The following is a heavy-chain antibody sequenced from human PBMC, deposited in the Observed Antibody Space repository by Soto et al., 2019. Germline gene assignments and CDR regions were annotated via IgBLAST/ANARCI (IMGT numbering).Heavy chain of an antibody. Sequence: PSETLSLTCGVYVAPLSDYSWNWIRQSPGKGLEWIGQLKNSGSAYYNPSLRSRVTISADTSKNQFSLKLTSVTTADTAVYFCARSFCTDTSCSIFDSWGLGTLVTVS. D-gene: IGHD2-2*01. V-gene: IGHV4-34*01. J-gene: IGHJ4*01. CDR3: ARSFCTDTSCSIFDS. CDR2: LKNSGSA. CDR1: VAPLSDYS.